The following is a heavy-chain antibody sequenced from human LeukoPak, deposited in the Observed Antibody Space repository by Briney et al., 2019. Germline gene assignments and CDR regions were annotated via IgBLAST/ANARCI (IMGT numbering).Heavy chain of an antibody. CDR3: AKTRGGILTGLARPDAFDI. CDR2: ISGSGGST. Sequence: PGGSLRLSCAASGFTFSSYAMSWVRQAPGKGLEWVSAISGSGGSTYYADSVKGRFTISRDNSKNTLYLQMNSLRAEDTAVYYCAKTRGGILTGLARPDAFDIWGQGTMVTVSS. D-gene: IGHD3-9*01. J-gene: IGHJ3*02. V-gene: IGHV3-23*01. CDR1: GFTFSSYA.